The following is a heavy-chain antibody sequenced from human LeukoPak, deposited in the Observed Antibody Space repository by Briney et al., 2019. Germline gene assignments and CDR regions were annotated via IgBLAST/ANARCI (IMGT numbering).Heavy chain of an antibody. D-gene: IGHD3-10*01. CDR1: GGSFSGYY. V-gene: IGHV4-34*01. Sequence: SETLSLTCAVYGGSFSGYYWSWIRQPPGKGLEWIGEINHSGSTNYNPSLKSRVTISVDTPKNQSSLKLSSVTAADTAVYYCASWDYYATDYWGQGTLVTVS. J-gene: IGHJ4*02. CDR2: INHSGST. CDR3: ASWDYYATDY.